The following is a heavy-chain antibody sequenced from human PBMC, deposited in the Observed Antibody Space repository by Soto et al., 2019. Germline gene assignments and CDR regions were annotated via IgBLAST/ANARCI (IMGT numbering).Heavy chain of an antibody. CDR1: GGSVTNSSYY. Sequence: SETLSLTCTVSGGSVTNSSYYWGWIRQSPGKGLEWIGSVYYRGRSYSKSSVKSRVTISVDTSKNRYSLRLTSVTAADTAVYYCERRGVRAAATNRFDTWGQGTLVTVSS. CDR2: VYYRGRS. D-gene: IGHD6-13*01. CDR3: ERRGVRAAATNRFDT. J-gene: IGHJ5*02. V-gene: IGHV4-39*01.